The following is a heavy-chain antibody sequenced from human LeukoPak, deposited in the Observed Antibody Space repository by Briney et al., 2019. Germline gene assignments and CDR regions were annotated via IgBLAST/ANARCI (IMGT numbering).Heavy chain of an antibody. V-gene: IGHV3-23*01. CDR1: GFTFSSYA. CDR2: ISGSGGST. Sequence: PGGSLRLSCAASGFTFSSYAMSWVRQAPGKGLEWVSAISGSGGSTYYADSVKGRFTISRDNSKNTLYLQMNSLRAEDTAVYYCARDISIFGVVIPEDYWGQGTLVTVSS. CDR3: ARDISIFGVVIPEDY. D-gene: IGHD3-3*01. J-gene: IGHJ4*02.